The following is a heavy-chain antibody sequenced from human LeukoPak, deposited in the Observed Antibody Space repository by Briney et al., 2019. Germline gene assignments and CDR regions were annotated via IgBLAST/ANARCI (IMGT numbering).Heavy chain of an antibody. J-gene: IGHJ4*02. V-gene: IGHV3-33*01. Sequence: PGRPLRLSCAPSGFTFSNYGIQWVRQAPGKGLEWVAVIWYDGSKKYYADSVKGRFTISRDNSKNTLFLQMNSLTAEDSAVYFCARDRGSFTSGTSYFDYWGQGTLVTVSS. CDR2: IWYDGSKK. CDR3: ARDRGSFTSGTSYFDY. D-gene: IGHD3-10*01. CDR1: GFTFSNYG.